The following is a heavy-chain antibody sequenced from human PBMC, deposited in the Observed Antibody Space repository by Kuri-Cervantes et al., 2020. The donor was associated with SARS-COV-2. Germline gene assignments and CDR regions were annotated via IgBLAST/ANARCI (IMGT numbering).Heavy chain of an antibody. CDR1: GFTFSSYS. Sequence: GESLKISCAASGFTFSSYSMNWVRQAPGKGLEWVSYISSSSSTIYYADSVKGRFTISRDNAKNLLYLQMNSLRAEDTAVYYCARGGSDYYYYYGMDVWGQGTTVTVSS. CDR2: ISSSSSTI. CDR3: ARGGSDYYYYYGMDV. V-gene: IGHV3-48*01. J-gene: IGHJ6*02. D-gene: IGHD1-26*01.